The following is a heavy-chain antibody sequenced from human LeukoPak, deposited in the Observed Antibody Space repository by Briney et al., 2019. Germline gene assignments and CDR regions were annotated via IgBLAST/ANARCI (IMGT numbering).Heavy chain of an antibody. Sequence: GGSLRLSCAASGFTFSSYEMNWVRQAPGKGLEWVSYISSSGSTIYYADSVKGRFTISRDNAKNSLYLQMNSLRAEDMALYYCAKDYGYNWNDAAFDIWGQGTMVTVSS. CDR2: ISSSGSTI. V-gene: IGHV3-48*03. J-gene: IGHJ3*02. D-gene: IGHD1-1*01. CDR1: GFTFSSYE. CDR3: AKDYGYNWNDAAFDI.